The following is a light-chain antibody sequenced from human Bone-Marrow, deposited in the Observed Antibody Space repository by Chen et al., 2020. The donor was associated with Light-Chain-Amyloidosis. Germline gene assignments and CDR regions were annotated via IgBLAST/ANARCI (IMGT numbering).Light chain of an antibody. V-gene: IGLV2-14*02. Sequence: NTVNWYQQFPGTAPKLLIYFNSQRPSGVSNRFSGSKSGNTASLTISGLQAKDEADYYCSSYTSSSPWVFGGGTKLTVL. CDR3: SSYTSSSPWV. J-gene: IGLJ3*02. CDR2: FNS. CDR1: NT.